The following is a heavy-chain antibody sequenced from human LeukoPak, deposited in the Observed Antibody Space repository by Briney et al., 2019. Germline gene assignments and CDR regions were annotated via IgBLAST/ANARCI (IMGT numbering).Heavy chain of an antibody. V-gene: IGHV1-8*03. CDR3: AREGYCSSTSCYHNWFDP. CDR1: GYTFTSYD. Sequence: ASVKVSCKASGYTFTSYDINWVRQDTGQGLEWMGWMNPNSGNTGYAQKFQGRVTITRNTSISTAYMELSSLRSEDTAVYYCAREGYCSSTSCYHNWFDPWGQGTLVTVSS. J-gene: IGHJ5*02. CDR2: MNPNSGNT. D-gene: IGHD2-2*01.